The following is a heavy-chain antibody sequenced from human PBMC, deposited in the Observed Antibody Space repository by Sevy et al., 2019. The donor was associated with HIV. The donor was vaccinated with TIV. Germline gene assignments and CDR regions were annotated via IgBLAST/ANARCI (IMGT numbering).Heavy chain of an antibody. D-gene: IGHD3-3*01. CDR1: GFTFSSYW. J-gene: IGHJ6*02. CDR3: ARDFWSGYYTRARDYYYGMDV. V-gene: IGHV3-74*01. Sequence: GGSLRLSCEASGFTFSSYWMHWVRQAPGKGLVWVSRINSDGSSTSYADSVKGRFTISRDNAKNTLYLQMNSLRAEDTAVYYCARDFWSGYYTRARDYYYGMDVWGQGTTVTVSS. CDR2: INSDGSST.